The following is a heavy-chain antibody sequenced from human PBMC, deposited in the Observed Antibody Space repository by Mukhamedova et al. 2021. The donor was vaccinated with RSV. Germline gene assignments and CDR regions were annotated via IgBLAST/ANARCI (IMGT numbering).Heavy chain of an antibody. Sequence: GIPEYAKKFRGRVTITADKGTTTVYMELSSLKSDDTAVYFCARALGPAAVFYYDMDVWGQGTTVTVS. CDR2: GIP. D-gene: IGHD2-2*01. V-gene: IGHV1-69*02. CDR3: ARALGPAAVFYYDMDV. J-gene: IGHJ6*02.